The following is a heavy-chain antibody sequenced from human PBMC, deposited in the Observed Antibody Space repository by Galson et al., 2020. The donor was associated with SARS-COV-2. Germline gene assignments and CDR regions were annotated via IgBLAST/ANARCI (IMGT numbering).Heavy chain of an antibody. D-gene: IGHD3-22*01. CDR2: IDWDGDK. CDR1: GCSLTSTGMC. J-gene: IGHJ4*02. V-gene: IGHV2-70*11. Sequence: SGPTLVKPTQTLTLTCTFSGCSLTSTGMCVSWIRQPPGKALEWLARIDWDGDKHYNTSLKTRFPISKDTSKNQVVLIMTNMDPVDTATYYCARTWITTTPSRTFDSWGQGTPVPVSS. CDR3: ARTWITTTPSRTFDS.